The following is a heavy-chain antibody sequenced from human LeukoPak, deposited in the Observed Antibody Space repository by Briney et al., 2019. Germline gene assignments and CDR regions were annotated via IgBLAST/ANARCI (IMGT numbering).Heavy chain of an antibody. CDR3: ARGQEEWGRLQRAVHFDY. V-gene: IGHV4-34*01. D-gene: IGHD1-26*01. J-gene: IGHJ4*02. CDR2: INQSGTA. Sequence: PSETLSLTCAVYGASFNAYYWSWFRQTPGKGLEWIGEINQSGTANYNPSLRSRATLSVDMSKNQFSLKLSSVTAADTAVYYCARGQEEWGRLQRAVHFDYWGQGSLISVSS. CDR1: GASFNAYY.